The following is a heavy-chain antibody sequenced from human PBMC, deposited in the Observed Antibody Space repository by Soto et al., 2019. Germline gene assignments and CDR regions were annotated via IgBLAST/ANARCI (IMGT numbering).Heavy chain of an antibody. D-gene: IGHD3-3*01. V-gene: IGHV3-30*18. Sequence: QVQLVESGGGVVQPGRSLRLSCAASGFTFSSYGMHWVRQAPGKGLEWVAVISYDGSNKYYADSVKGRFTISRDNSKNTLYLQMNSRRAEDTAVYYCAKDVLRFLEWLAFYGMDVW. CDR2: ISYDGSNK. CDR3: AKDVLRFLEWLAFYGMDV. CDR1: GFTFSSYG. J-gene: IGHJ6*01.